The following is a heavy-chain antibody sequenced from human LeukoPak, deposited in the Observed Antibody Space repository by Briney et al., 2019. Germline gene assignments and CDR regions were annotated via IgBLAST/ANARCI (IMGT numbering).Heavy chain of an antibody. CDR2: IYTTGST. J-gene: IGHJ5*02. CDR3: ARDRGISSARGVPSWFDP. V-gene: IGHV4-61*02. CDR1: GGSISSGDYY. D-gene: IGHD3-10*01. Sequence: PSETLSLTCTVSGGSISSGDYYWTWIRQPAGKGLEWIGRIYTTGSTSYNPSLKNRVTISVDTSKNQISLKLSSVTAADTAVYYCARDRGISSARGVPSWFDPWGQGTLVTVSS.